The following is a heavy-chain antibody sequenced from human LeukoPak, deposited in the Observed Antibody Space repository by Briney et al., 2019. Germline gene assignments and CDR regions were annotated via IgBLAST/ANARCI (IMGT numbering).Heavy chain of an antibody. Sequence: PSETLSLTCTVSGGSISSSGCYWGWIRQPPGKGLEWIGSFYYSASTYYNPSLKSRVIISVDTSKNQFSLKLSSVTATDTAVYFCARHGWDSTSSPFDYWGQGTLVTVSS. D-gene: IGHD6-6*01. V-gene: IGHV4-39*01. CDR2: FYYSAST. J-gene: IGHJ4*02. CDR3: ARHGWDSTSSPFDY. CDR1: GGSISSSGCY.